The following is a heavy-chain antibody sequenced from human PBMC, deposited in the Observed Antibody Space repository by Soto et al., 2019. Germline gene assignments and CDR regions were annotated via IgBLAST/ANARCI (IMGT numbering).Heavy chain of an antibody. Sequence: SETLSLTCTVSGGSISTRSYYWGWIRQPPGKGLQWIASIYYSGNTYYNPSLKSRVAVSVDTSKNQFSLKLSSVTAADTAVYYCYADPNAVIDGWGQGNTVTVSS. CDR3: YADPNAVIDG. J-gene: IGHJ6*02. V-gene: IGHV4-39*01. CDR2: IYYSGNT. CDR1: GGSISTRSYY.